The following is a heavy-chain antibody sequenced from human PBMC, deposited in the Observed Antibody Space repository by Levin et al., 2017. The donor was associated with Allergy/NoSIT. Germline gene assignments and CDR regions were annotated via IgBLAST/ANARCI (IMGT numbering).Heavy chain of an antibody. CDR2: IKQDGSEI. CDR3: ARDFRGGMDV. Sequence: TGGSLRLSCVASGFTFSGSWMSWVRQTAGQGLEWVANIKQDGSEIHYMDSVKGRFTISRDNAKNSLYLEMNSLRAEDTAVYYCARDFRGGMDVWGQGTTVAVSS. CDR1: GFTFSGSW. J-gene: IGHJ6*02. V-gene: IGHV3-7*01.